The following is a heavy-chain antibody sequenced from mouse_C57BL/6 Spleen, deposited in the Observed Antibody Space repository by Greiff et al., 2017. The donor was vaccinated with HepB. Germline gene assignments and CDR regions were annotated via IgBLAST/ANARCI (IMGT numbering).Heavy chain of an antibody. D-gene: IGHD2-3*01. CDR3: SRSDDGYYNYAMDY. V-gene: IGHV1-82*01. J-gene: IGHJ4*01. Sequence: VQLQQSGPELVKPGASVKISCKASGYAFSSSWMNWVKQRPGKGLEWIGRIYPGDGDTNYNGKFKGKATLTADKSSSTAYMQLSSLTSEASAVYFCSRSDDGYYNYAMDYWGQGTSVTVSS. CDR1: GYAFSSSW. CDR2: IYPGDGDT.